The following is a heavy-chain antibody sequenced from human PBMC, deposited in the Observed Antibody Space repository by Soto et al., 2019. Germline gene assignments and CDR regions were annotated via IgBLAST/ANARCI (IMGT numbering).Heavy chain of an antibody. CDR2: IYYSGST. CDR1: GGSISSSRYY. Sequence: PSETLSLTCTGSGGSISSSRYYWGWIRQPPGKGLEWIGSIYYSGSTYYNPSLKSRVTISVDTSKNQFSLKLSSVTAADTAVYYCATRSGDYVGWFDPRGQGTQVTVSS. J-gene: IGHJ5*02. D-gene: IGHD4-17*01. V-gene: IGHV4-39*01. CDR3: ATRSGDYVGWFDP.